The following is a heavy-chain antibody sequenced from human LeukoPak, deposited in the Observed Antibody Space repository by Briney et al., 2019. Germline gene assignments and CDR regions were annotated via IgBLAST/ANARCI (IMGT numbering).Heavy chain of an antibody. J-gene: IGHJ4*02. CDR1: GDSVSSTY. CDR2: GHHSESS. V-gene: IGHV4-59*02. Sequence: SETLSLTCSVSGDSVSSTYWSWIRQPPGKGLEWIAYGHHSESSNYNPSFRSRVTIPVDTSRNQFSLRLTSVTAADTAVYYCARESAGSLHDSTAAFHYWGQGILVIVSS. D-gene: IGHD2-8*02. CDR3: ARESAGSLHDSTAAFHY.